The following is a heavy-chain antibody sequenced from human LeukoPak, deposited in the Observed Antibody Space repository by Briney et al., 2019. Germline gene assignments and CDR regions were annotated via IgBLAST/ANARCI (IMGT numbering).Heavy chain of an antibody. CDR2: IYSGGST. CDR1: GFTVSSND. J-gene: IGHJ6*02. Sequence: GGSLRLSCAASGFTVSSNDMSWVRQAPGKGLEWVSVIYSGGSTYYADSVKGGFTTSSDNSKNTLYLQMNRLRAEDTAVYYCARSSDCSGGSCRPYYYGMDVWGQGTTVTVSS. D-gene: IGHD2-15*01. V-gene: IGHV3-66*02. CDR3: ARSSDCSGGSCRPYYYGMDV.